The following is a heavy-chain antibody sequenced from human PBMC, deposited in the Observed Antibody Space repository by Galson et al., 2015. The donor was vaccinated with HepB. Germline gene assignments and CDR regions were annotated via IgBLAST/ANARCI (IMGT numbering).Heavy chain of an antibody. CDR1: GFTFSSYG. V-gene: IGHV3-33*08. J-gene: IGHJ6*02. D-gene: IGHD3-10*01. CDR2: IWYDGSNK. Sequence: SLRLSCAASGFTFSSYGMHWVRQAPGKGLEWVAVIWYDGSNKYYADSVKGRFTISRDNSKNTLYLQMNSLRAEDTAVYYCARAPLHYGSGSYSGNYYGMDVWGQGTTVTVSS. CDR3: ARAPLHYGSGSYSGNYYGMDV.